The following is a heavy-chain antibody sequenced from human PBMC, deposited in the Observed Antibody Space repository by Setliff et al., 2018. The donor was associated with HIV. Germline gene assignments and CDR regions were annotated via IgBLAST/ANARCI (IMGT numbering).Heavy chain of an antibody. CDR2: IYYSGNT. D-gene: IGHD3-3*01. V-gene: IGHV4-39*01. Sequence: SETLSLTCNVSDGSISSSSYYWAWIRQPPGKGLEWIGTIYYSGNTYYRPSLKSRVTVSIDTSKNQFSLRLNPVTAADTAVYYCARQSGYTRGWDIFGLVAGSFDIWGQGTMVTVSS. J-gene: IGHJ3*02. CDR1: DGSISSSSYY. CDR3: ARQSGYTRGWDIFGLVAGSFDI.